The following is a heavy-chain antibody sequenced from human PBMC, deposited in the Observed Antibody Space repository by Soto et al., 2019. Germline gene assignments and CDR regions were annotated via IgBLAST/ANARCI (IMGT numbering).Heavy chain of an antibody. CDR3: ARDGHGMDV. CDR2: IFFTGST. V-gene: IGHV4-61*01. Sequence: SETLSLTCTVSVGSFSTGNYNWSWVRQTPGKVLEWIGNIFFTGSTHYNPSLTSRVTISVDTSNNQFSLELRSVTAADTAVYYCARDGHGMDVWGQGTTVTVSS. CDR1: VGSFSTGNYN. J-gene: IGHJ6*02.